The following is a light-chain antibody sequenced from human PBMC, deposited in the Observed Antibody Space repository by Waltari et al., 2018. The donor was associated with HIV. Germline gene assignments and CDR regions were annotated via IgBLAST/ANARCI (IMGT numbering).Light chain of an antibody. CDR3: SSYGGGNTVL. Sequence: QSALTPPPPASGSPGQTVTISCTRTRSDVRSFMYVSWYQQHPGKAPKLMIYDVTKGPAGVPDRFSGSKSGNTASLTVSGRQAEDEADYYCSSYGGGNTVLFGGGTRLTVL. J-gene: IGLJ3*02. CDR1: RSDVRSFMY. V-gene: IGLV2-8*01. CDR2: DVT.